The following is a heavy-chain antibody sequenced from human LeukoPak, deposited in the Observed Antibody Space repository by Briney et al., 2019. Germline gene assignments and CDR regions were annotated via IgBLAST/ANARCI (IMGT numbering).Heavy chain of an antibody. CDR1: GYTFTSYG. J-gene: IGHJ4*02. CDR3: ARMTDYGDYTAPDFNY. D-gene: IGHD4-17*01. CDR2: ISAYNGNT. V-gene: IGHV1-18*01. Sequence: ASVKVSCRASGYTFTSYGISWVRQAPGQGLEWLGWISAYNGNTNYAQKLQGRVTMTTDTSTSTAYMELRSLRSDDTAVYYCARMTDYGDYTAPDFNYWGQGTLVTVSS.